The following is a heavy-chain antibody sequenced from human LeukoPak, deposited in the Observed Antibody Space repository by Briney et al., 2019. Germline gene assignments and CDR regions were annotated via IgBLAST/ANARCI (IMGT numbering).Heavy chain of an antibody. J-gene: IGHJ4*02. CDR2: ISYDGSYK. CDR1: GFTFSSYG. Sequence: GWSLRLSCAASGFTFSSYGMHWVRQAPGKGLEWVAFISYDGSYKYYADSMKGRFTISRDNSKNTLYLQMNSLRAEDTALFYCAKGKGGYTYGYGYFDYWGQGTLVTVSS. V-gene: IGHV3-30*18. CDR3: AKGKGGYTYGYGYFDY. D-gene: IGHD5-18*01.